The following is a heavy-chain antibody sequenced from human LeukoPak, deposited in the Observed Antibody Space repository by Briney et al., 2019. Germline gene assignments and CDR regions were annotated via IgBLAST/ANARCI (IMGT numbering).Heavy chain of an antibody. CDR1: GFTFSDYY. CDR2: ISSSGSTI. D-gene: IGHD3-22*01. J-gene: IGHJ4*02. V-gene: IGHV3-11*04. CDR3: AKETGYEGSGYFFDC. Sequence: GGSLRLSCAASGFTFSDYYISWIRQAPRKGLGWVSYISSSGSTIYYADSVKGRFTISRDNAKNSLYLQMNSLRAEDTAVYYCAKETGYEGSGYFFDCWGQGTLVTVSS.